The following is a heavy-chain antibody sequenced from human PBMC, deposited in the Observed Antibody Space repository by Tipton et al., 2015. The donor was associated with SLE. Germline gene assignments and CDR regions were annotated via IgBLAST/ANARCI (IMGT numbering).Heavy chain of an antibody. CDR1: GGSISSGYS. CDR2: IYHSGST. Sequence: TLSLTCTVSGGSISSGYSWGWIRQPPGKGLEWIGSIYHSGSTYYNPSLKSRLTISVDTSNNQFSLKLKSVTAADTAVYYCASFRDMVQGVIGTFNIWGQGTMVTVSS. CDR3: ASFRDMVQGVIGTFNI. J-gene: IGHJ3*02. V-gene: IGHV4-38-2*02. D-gene: IGHD3-10*01.